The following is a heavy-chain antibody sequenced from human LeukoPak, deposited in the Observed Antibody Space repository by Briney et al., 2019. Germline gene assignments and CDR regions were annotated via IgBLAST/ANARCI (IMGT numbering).Heavy chain of an antibody. CDR1: GFTFSSYE. V-gene: IGHV3-48*03. J-gene: IGHJ4*02. CDR2: ISSSGSTI. Sequence: GALRLSCAASGFTFSSYEMNWVRQAPGEGLGWVSYISSSGSTIYYADSVKGRFTISRDNAKNSLYLQMNSLRAEDTAVYYCARGNFGELVDYWGQGTLVTVSS. D-gene: IGHD3-10*01. CDR3: ARGNFGELVDY.